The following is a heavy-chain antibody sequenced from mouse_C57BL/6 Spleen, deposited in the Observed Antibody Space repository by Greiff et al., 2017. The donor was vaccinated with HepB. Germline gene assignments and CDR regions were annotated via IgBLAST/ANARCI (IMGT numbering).Heavy chain of an antibody. CDR3: ERHTHYYDFDD. V-gene: IGHV5-12*01. CDR1: GFTFSDYY. Sequence: EVKLVESGGGLVQPGGSLKLSCAASGFTFSDYYMYWVRQTPEKRLEWVAYISNGGGSTYYPDTVKGRFTISRDNNKNTLYLQMSRLKAEDTAMYYCERHTHYYDFDDWGTGTTVTVSS. J-gene: IGHJ1*03. CDR2: ISNGGGST. D-gene: IGHD1-1*01.